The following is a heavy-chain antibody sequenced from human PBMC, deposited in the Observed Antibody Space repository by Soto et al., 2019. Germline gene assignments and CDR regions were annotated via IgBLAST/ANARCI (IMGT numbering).Heavy chain of an antibody. CDR2: INGDGSST. CDR3: ATVGTGSYNWFDP. V-gene: IGHV3-74*01. J-gene: IGHJ5*02. CDR1: GFTFSSYW. Sequence: EVQLVESGGGLVQPGGSLRLSCAASGFTFSSYWMHWVRQAPGKGLVWVSRINGDGSSTTYADSVKGRFTISRDNAENTLYLQINSLRAEDTAVYHCATVGTGSYNWFDPWGQGTLVTVSS. D-gene: IGHD1-26*01.